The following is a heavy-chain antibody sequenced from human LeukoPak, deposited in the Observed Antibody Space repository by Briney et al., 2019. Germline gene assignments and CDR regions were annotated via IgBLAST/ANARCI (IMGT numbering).Heavy chain of an antibody. J-gene: IGHJ4*02. CDR1: GFIFTDYW. CDR3: SGSQSVDFDY. Sequence: GGSLRLSCVASGFIFTDYWMSWVRQAPGKGLEWVAKIKEDGTEKYYLDSVKGRFSISRDNAKNSLYLQMNSLRGEDTAMYYCSGSQSVDFDYWGQGTLVTVSS. CDR2: IKEDGTEK. V-gene: IGHV3-7*01.